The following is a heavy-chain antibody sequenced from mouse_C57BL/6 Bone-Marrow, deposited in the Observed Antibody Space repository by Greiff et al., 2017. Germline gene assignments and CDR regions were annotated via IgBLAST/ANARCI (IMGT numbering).Heavy chain of an antibody. J-gene: IGHJ3*01. CDR3: ARYWFAY. CDR1: GYAFSSSW. Sequence: LMESGPELVKPGASVKISCKASGYAFSSSWMNWVKQRPGKGLEWIGRIYPGDGDTNYNGKFKGKATLTADKSSSTAYMQLSSLTSEDSAVYFCARYWFAYWGQGTLVTVSA. V-gene: IGHV1-82*01. CDR2: IYPGDGDT.